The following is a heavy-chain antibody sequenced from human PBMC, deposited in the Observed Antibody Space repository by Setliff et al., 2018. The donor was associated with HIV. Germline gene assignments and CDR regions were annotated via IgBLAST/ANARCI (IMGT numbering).Heavy chain of an antibody. CDR1: GFTLSTFG. CDR3: ARDQYDSSGYGVGGLDDSFDM. D-gene: IGHD3-22*01. Sequence: GGSLRLSCAASGFTLSTFGMHWVRQAPGKGLEWVALLWYDGGNEYFADSVRGRFTISRDNPKNTFYLQMNSLRVEDTAVYYCARDQYDSSGYGVGGLDDSFDMWGQGTMVT. V-gene: IGHV3-33*01. J-gene: IGHJ3*02. CDR2: LWYDGGNE.